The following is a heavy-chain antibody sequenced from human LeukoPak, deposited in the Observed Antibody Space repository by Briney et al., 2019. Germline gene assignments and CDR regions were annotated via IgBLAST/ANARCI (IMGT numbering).Heavy chain of an antibody. CDR2: IYYSGST. CDR3: ARERYDSPNWFDP. V-gene: IGHV4-39*07. D-gene: IGHD3-16*01. Sequence: PSETLSLTCTVSGGSISSSSYYWGWIRQPPGKGLEWIGSIYYSGSTYYNPSLKSRVTISVDTSKNQFSLKLSSVTAADTAVYYCARERYDSPNWFDPWGQGTLVTVSS. CDR1: GGSISSSSYY. J-gene: IGHJ5*02.